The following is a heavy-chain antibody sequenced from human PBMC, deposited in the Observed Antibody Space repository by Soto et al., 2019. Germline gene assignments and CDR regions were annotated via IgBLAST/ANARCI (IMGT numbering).Heavy chain of an antibody. J-gene: IGHJ4*02. Sequence: QVQLVQSGAEVKKPGSSVKVSCKASGGTFSSYAISWVRQAPGQGLEWMGGIIPILGTANYAQKFQGRVTITADESTSTAYRELGSLRSEATPGCYCARGRGGYSSGWYRRGEYWGEGTLVSVSS. CDR2: IIPILGTA. D-gene: IGHD6-19*01. V-gene: IGHV1-69*12. CDR1: GGTFSSYA. CDR3: ARGRGGYSSGWYRRGEY.